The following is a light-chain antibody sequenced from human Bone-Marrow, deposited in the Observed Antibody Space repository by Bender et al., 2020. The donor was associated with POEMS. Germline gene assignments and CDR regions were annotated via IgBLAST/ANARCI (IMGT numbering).Light chain of an antibody. V-gene: IGLV1-44*01. CDR2: GND. CDR1: SSNIGGNA. J-gene: IGLJ3*02. Sequence: QSVLTQPPSASGTPGQRVTISCSGSSSNIGGNAVNWWQQLPGTAPKLLIYGNDQRPSGVTYRFSGSKSGMSASLAISGLQSEDEADYFCSTWDGILNGWVFGGGTKLTVL. CDR3: STWDGILNGWV.